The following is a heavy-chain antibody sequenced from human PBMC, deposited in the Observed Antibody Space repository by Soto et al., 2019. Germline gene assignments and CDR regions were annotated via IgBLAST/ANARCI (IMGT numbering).Heavy chain of an antibody. CDR1: GFTFSSYD. CDR2: IGTAGDT. V-gene: IGHV3-13*01. J-gene: IGHJ6*02. Sequence: EVQLVESGGGLVQPGGSLRLSCAASGFTFSSYDMHWVRQATGKGLEWVSAIGTAGDTYYPGSVKGRFTISRENAKNSLYLQMNSLRAGDTAVYYCARMTTVTTPYYYYYYGMDVWGQGTTVTVSS. CDR3: ARMTTVTTPYYYYYYGMDV. D-gene: IGHD4-17*01.